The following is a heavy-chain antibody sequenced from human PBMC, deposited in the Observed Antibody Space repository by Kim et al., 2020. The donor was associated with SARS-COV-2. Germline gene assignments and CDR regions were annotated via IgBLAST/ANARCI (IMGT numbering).Heavy chain of an antibody. CDR2: IWYDGSNK. CDR1: GFTFSSYG. Sequence: GGSLRLSCAASGFTFSSYGMHWVRQAPGKGLEWVAVIWYDGSNKYYADSVKGRFTISRDNSKNTLYLQMNSLRAEDTAVYYCARDGGVYDSSGYTIDYWGQGTLVTVSS. J-gene: IGHJ4*02. V-gene: IGHV3-33*01. D-gene: IGHD3-22*01. CDR3: ARDGGVYDSSGYTIDY.